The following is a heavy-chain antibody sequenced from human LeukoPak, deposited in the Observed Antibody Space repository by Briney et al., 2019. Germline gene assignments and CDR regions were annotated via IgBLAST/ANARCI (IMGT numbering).Heavy chain of an antibody. Sequence: GGSLRLSCTASGFTFRDYTMSWVRQAPGKGLEWVGFIRSKAYGGTTEYAASVKGRFTISRDDSKSIAYLQMNSLKTEDTAVYYCARRAGAYSHPYDYWGQGTLVTVSS. D-gene: IGHD4/OR15-4a*01. CDR1: GFTFRDYT. J-gene: IGHJ4*02. CDR2: IRSKAYGGTT. V-gene: IGHV3-49*04. CDR3: ARRAGAYSHPYDY.